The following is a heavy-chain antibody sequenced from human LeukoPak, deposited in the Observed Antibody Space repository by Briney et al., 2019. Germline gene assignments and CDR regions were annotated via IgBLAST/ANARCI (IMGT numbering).Heavy chain of an antibody. CDR3: ASTGEGVSDFWSGYYRG. CDR2: INPSGGST. CDR1: GYTFTSYY. J-gene: IGHJ4*02. V-gene: IGHV1-46*01. D-gene: IGHD3-3*01. Sequence: ASVKVSCKASGYTFTSYYMHWVRQAPGQGLEWMGIINPSGGSTSYAQKFQGRVTMTRDTSTSTVYMELSSLRSEDTAVYYCASTGEGVSDFWSGYYRGWGQGTLVTVSS.